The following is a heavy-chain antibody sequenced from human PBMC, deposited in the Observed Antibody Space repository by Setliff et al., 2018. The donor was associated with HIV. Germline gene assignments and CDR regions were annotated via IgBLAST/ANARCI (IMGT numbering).Heavy chain of an antibody. CDR2: IVVGSGNT. Sequence: GDSVKVSCKASGFTFTSSAVQWVRQARGQRLEWIGWIVVGSGNTNYAQKFQERVTITRDMSTSIAYMELSSLRSEDTAVYYCAAEVKGILWFGGDAFDIWGQGTMVTVSS. CDR1: GFTFTSSA. V-gene: IGHV1-58*01. D-gene: IGHD3-10*01. J-gene: IGHJ3*02. CDR3: AAEVKGILWFGGDAFDI.